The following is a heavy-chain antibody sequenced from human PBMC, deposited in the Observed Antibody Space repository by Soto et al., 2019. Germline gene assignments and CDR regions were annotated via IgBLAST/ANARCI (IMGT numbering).Heavy chain of an antibody. CDR1: GFTFSSYG. J-gene: IGHJ6*02. CDR2: IWYDGSNK. V-gene: IGHV3-33*01. D-gene: IGHD3-10*01. Sequence: QVQLVESGGGVVQPGRSLRLSCAASGFTFSSYGMHWVRQAPGKGLEWVAVIWYDGSNKYYADSVKGRFTISRDNSKNQRYLQVNSLRGEDKAVYYCASDRMLLWFGGGMDVWGQGTTVTGSS. CDR3: ASDRMLLWFGGGMDV.